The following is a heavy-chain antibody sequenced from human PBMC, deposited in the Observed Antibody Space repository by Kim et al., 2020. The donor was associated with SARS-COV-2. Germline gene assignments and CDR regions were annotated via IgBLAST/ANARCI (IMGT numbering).Heavy chain of an antibody. Sequence: SVRGRFTISRDESASSPYLQMNSLKTDDTAVYYCAREVGQDSAVVRDFDLWGRGTLVTVSA. D-gene: IGHD2-21*01. V-gene: IGHV3-72*01. CDR3: AREVGQDSAVVRDFDL. J-gene: IGHJ2*01.